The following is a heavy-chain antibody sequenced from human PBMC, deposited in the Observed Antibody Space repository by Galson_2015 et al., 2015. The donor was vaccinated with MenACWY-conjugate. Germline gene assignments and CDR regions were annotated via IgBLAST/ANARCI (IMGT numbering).Heavy chain of an antibody. D-gene: IGHD3-10*01. CDR1: RLTFSTYG. CDR3: ARAADGAMVLPVDVFDL. CDR2: ISYSGINQ. J-gene: IGHJ3*01. V-gene: IGHV3-30*03. Sequence: SLRLSCAASRLTFSTYGMHWVRQAPGMGLEWVATISYSGINQYYADSVKGRFTISRDNSNNTMHLKMSSLRAEDTAIYFCARAADGAMVLPVDVFDLWGQGTMVTVSA.